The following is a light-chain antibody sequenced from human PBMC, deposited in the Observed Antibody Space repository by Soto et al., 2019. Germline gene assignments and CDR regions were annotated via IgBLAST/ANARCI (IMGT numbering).Light chain of an antibody. Sequence: DIHMTQSPSSLSASVGDRVTITCRASQSISSYLHWYQQKPGKAPKLLIYAASSLQSGVPSRFSGSGSGTDFTLTISSLQPEDFATYYCQQSYSTPWTFGQGTKVDI. CDR1: QSISSY. CDR3: QQSYSTPWT. V-gene: IGKV1-39*01. J-gene: IGKJ1*01. CDR2: AAS.